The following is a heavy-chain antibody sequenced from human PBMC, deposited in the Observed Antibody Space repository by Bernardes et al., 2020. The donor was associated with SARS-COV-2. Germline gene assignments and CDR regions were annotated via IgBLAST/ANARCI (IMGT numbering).Heavy chain of an antibody. Sequence: GGSLRLSCAASGFTFRSYGMHWVRQAPGKGLEWVAVIWNDGSNKYYADSVKGRFTISRDNSKNTLYLQMNSLRAEDTAVYYCARGGYCGGDCYSRHNYYYGMDVWGQGTTVTGSS. CDR3: ARGGYCGGDCYSRHNYYYGMDV. CDR1: GFTFRSYG. CDR2: IWNDGSNK. J-gene: IGHJ6*02. V-gene: IGHV3-33*01. D-gene: IGHD2-21*01.